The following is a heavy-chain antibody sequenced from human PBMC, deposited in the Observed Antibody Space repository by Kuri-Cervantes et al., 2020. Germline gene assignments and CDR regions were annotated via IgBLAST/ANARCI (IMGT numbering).Heavy chain of an antibody. CDR2: IYYSGST. Sequence: SETLSLTCTVSGVSISSYYWSWIRQPPGKGLEWIGYIYYSGSTKYNPSLKSRVTISVDTSKNQFSLKLSSVTAADTAVYYCARRSVTVDYWGQGTLVTVSS. J-gene: IGHJ4*02. D-gene: IGHD2-21*02. CDR1: GVSISSYY. CDR3: ARRSVTVDY. V-gene: IGHV4-59*12.